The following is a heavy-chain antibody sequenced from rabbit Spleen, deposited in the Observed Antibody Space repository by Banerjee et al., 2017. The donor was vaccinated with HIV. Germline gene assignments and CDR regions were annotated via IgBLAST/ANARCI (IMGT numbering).Heavy chain of an antibody. CDR1: GFDISKYG. CDR3: VRARPYPFVL. V-gene: IGHV1S8*01. Sequence: QEHLVESGGGLVQPGGSLKLSCTVSGFDISKYGVTWVRQAPGKGLEWIGYIDPIFGVSYYATWVNGRFTISSHDAQNTLYLQLNSLTVADTATYFCVRARPYPFVLGGPGTLVTV. J-gene: IGHJ4*01. D-gene: IGHD1-1*01. CDR2: IDPIFGVS.